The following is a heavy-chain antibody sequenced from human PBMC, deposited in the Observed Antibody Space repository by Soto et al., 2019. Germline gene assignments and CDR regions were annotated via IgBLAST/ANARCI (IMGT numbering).Heavy chain of an antibody. Sequence: PGESLKISCKGSGYSFTSYWISWVRQMPGKGLEWMGRIDPSDSYTNYSPSFQGHVTISADKSISTAYLQWSSLKASDTAMYYCATGRPSSPGAFDIWGQGTMVTVSS. J-gene: IGHJ3*02. CDR3: ATGRPSSPGAFDI. CDR1: GYSFTSYW. D-gene: IGHD6-13*01. V-gene: IGHV5-10-1*01. CDR2: IDPSDSYT.